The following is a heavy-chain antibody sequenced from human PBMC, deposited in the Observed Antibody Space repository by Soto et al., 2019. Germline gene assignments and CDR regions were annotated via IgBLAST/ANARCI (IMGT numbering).Heavy chain of an antibody. CDR2: IYHTGNT. CDR1: GGSISSTNW. J-gene: IGHJ4*02. Sequence: SETLSLTCYVSGGSISSTNWWTWVRQPPGKGLAWIGEIYHTGNTNYNPSVSRRVTISVDKSTNEFSLNLRAVTAADTAVYYCAREKIDSSGYYFDYWGQG. D-gene: IGHD3-22*01. V-gene: IGHV4-4*02. CDR3: AREKIDSSGYYFDY.